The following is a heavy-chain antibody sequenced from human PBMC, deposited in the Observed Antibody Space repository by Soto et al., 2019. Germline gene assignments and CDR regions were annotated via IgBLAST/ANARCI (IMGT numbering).Heavy chain of an antibody. CDR1: GYSFASYW. J-gene: IGHJ4*02. Sequence: GASQTLSCKGSGYSFASYWGGWVRHMPGKGLEWMGIIYPGDSDTRYSPSFQGQVTISADKSISTAYLHWSSLKASDSAMYYCARQVEDGYSFAYHYWGQGTQVTVS. CDR3: ARQVEDGYSFAYHY. CDR2: IYPGDSDT. D-gene: IGHD5-18*01. V-gene: IGHV5-51*01.